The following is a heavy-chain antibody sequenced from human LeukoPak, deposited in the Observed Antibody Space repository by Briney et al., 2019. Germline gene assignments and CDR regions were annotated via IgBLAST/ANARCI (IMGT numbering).Heavy chain of an antibody. CDR2: ISGSGGST. Sequence: GGSLRLSCAASGFTFSSYAMSWVRQAPGKGLEWVSAISGSGGSTYYADSVKGRFTISRDNSKNTLYLQMNSLRAEDTAVYYCAKARITMIVVVRYYFDYWGQGTLVTVSS. CDR1: GFTFSSYA. V-gene: IGHV3-23*01. CDR3: AKARITMIVVVRYYFDY. D-gene: IGHD3-22*01. J-gene: IGHJ4*02.